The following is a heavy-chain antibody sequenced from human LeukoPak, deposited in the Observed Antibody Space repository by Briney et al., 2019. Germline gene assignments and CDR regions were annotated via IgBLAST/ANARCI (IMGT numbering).Heavy chain of an antibody. CDR3: ARSDPQYYYDSSGYSYPLESFQH. Sequence: PGGSLRLSCAASGFTFSSYSMNWVRLAPGKGLEWVSSISSSSSYIYYADSVKGRFTISRDNAKNSLYLQMNSLRGEDTAVYYCARSDPQYYYDSSGYSYPLESFQHWGQGTLVTVSS. CDR2: ISSSSSYI. D-gene: IGHD3-22*01. CDR1: GFTFSSYS. J-gene: IGHJ1*01. V-gene: IGHV3-21*01.